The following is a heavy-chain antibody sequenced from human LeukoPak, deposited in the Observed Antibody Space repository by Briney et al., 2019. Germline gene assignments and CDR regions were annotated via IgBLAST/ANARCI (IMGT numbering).Heavy chain of an antibody. CDR3: ARDNSYTKVTIFGVVHVGMDV. V-gene: IGHV3-66*01. J-gene: IGHJ6*02. Sequence: GGSLRLSCAASGSTVSSNYMSWVRQAPGKGLEWVSVIYSGGSTYYADSVKGRFTISRDNSKNTLYLQMNSLRAEDTAVYYCARDNSYTKVTIFGVVHVGMDVWGQGTTVTVSS. CDR2: IYSGGST. CDR1: GSTVSSNY. D-gene: IGHD3-3*01.